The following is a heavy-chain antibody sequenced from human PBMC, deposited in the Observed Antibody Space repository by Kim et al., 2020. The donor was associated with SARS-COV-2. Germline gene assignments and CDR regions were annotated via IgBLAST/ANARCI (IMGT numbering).Heavy chain of an antibody. CDR1: GFTFSSYG. CDR2: IWYDGSNK. Sequence: GGSLRLSCAASGFTFSSYGMHWVRQAPGKGLEWVAVIWYDGSNKYYADSVKGRFTISRDNSKNTLYLQMNSLRAEDTAVYYCAREGHGLNEPYSSGCPPYYYYGMDVWGQGTTVTVSS. J-gene: IGHJ6*02. D-gene: IGHD6-19*01. V-gene: IGHV3-33*08. CDR3: AREGHGLNEPYSSGCPPYYYYGMDV.